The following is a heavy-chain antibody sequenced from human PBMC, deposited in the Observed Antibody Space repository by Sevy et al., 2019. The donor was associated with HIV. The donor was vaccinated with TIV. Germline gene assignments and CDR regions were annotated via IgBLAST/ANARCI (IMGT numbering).Heavy chain of an antibody. CDR3: ARDRESSSWFTRYYYYYYGMDV. CDR1: GYTFTGYY. J-gene: IGHJ6*02. Sequence: ASVKVSCKASGYTFTGYYMHWVRQAPGQGLEWMGWINPNSGGTNYAQKFQGRVTMTRDTSISTAYMELSRLRSEDTAVYYCARDRESSSWFTRYYYYYYGMDVWGQGTTVTVSS. V-gene: IGHV1-2*02. D-gene: IGHD6-13*01. CDR2: INPNSGGT.